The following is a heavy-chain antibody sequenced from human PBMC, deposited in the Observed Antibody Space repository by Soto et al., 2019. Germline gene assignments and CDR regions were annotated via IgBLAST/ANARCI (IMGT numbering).Heavy chain of an antibody. D-gene: IGHD3-16*01. CDR2: IYYSGST. CDR3: ATSRGGYSDY. V-gene: IGHV4-59*01. CDR1: GGSISSYY. Sequence: QVQLQESGPGLVKPSETLSLTCTVSGGSISSYYWSWIRQPPGKGLEWIGYIYYSGSTNYTPSLTTRAPISVDTSNNQFSLKLSSVTAADTAVYYCATSRGGYSDYWGQGTLVTVSS. J-gene: IGHJ4*02.